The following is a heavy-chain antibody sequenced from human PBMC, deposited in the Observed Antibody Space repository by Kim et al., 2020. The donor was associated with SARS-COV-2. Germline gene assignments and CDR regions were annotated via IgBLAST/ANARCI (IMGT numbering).Heavy chain of an antibody. V-gene: IGHV3-74*01. D-gene: IGHD7-27*01. Sequence: GGSLRLSCAASGFTFSSYWMHWVRQAPGKGLVWVSRINSDGSSTSYADSVKGRFTISRDNAKNTLYLQMNSLRAEDTAMYYCARDPVTGDRRDAFDIWGQGTMVTVSS. CDR2: INSDGSST. CDR3: ARDPVTGDRRDAFDI. CDR1: GFTFSSYW. J-gene: IGHJ3*02.